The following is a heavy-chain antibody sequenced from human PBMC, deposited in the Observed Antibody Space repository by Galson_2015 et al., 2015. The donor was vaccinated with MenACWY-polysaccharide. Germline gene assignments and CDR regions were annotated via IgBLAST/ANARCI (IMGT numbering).Heavy chain of an antibody. CDR1: GASVSNPTYY. Sequence: ETLSLPCPVSGASVSNPTYYWSWLRPSPGKGLEWIGYMSYSGRANDNPSLRSRVAISIDTSKNQFSLRLTSVTAADTAIYFCAREPTFSDGSFDCFDPWGQGTLVTVSS. J-gene: IGHJ5*02. D-gene: IGHD3-10*01. V-gene: IGHV4-61*01. CDR2: MSYSGRA. CDR3: AREPTFSDGSFDCFDP.